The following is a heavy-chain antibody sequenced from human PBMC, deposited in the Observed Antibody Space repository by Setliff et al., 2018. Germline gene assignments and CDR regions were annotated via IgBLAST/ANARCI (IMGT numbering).Heavy chain of an antibody. V-gene: IGHV4-38-2*01. D-gene: IGHD6-19*01. CDR1: GYSISSGYY. CDR3: ARGWCICWSNEGSFDI. Sequence: SETLSLTCAVSGYSISSGYYWGWIRQPPGKGLEWIGSIYHSGSTYYNPSLNSRVTISVDTSKNQFSLKLSSVTAADTAVYLCARGWCICWSNEGSFDIRGQGTMVTVSS. J-gene: IGHJ3*02. CDR2: IYHSGST.